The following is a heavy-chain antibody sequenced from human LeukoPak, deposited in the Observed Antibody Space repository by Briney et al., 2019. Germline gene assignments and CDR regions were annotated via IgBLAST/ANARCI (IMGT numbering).Heavy chain of an antibody. D-gene: IGHD2-2*01. CDR3: ARDSCRSASCYNNWFDP. CDR1: GDSISDYY. CDR2: MYTSGST. V-gene: IGHV4-4*07. Sequence: SETLSLTCTVSGDSISDYYWSWIRLPAGKGLEWAGRMYTSGSTNHNPSLKSRVTLSLDKSKNQFSLKLRSVTAADTAVYFCARDSCRSASCYNNWFDPWGQGNLVTVSS. J-gene: IGHJ5*02.